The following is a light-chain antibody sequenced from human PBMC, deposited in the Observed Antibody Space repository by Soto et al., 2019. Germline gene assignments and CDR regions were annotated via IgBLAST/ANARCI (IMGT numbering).Light chain of an antibody. CDR3: QQYGNSHPWT. Sequence: EIWLTQSPGTLSWSPGERATLSWWASKNVLSNYLAWYQQKPGQAPRLLLYGASSRATAIPDRFRGSGSWTAFPPTISRLEHEDFAVYYSQQYGNSHPWTFGKG. J-gene: IGKJ1*01. CDR1: KNVLSNY. V-gene: IGKV3-20*01. CDR2: GAS.